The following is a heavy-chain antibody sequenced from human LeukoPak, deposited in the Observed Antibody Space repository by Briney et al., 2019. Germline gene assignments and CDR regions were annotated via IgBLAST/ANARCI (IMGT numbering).Heavy chain of an antibody. CDR1: GFTFSSYT. D-gene: IGHD2-21*02. CDR3: ATESDRWD. Sequence: GGSLRLSCAASGFTFSSYTVHWVRQAPGKGLEYVSAIISNGGSTHYADSVKGRFTISRDNSKNTLFLQMNSLRAEDTAVYYCATESDRWDWGQGTLVTVSS. J-gene: IGHJ4*02. V-gene: IGHV3-64*02. CDR2: IISNGGST.